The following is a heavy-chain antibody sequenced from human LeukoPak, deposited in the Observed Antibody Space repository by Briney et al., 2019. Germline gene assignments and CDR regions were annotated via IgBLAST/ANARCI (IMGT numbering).Heavy chain of an antibody. CDR3: AKTSGGNY. Sequence: GGSLRLSCAASGFTFSTYAMSWVRQAPGKGLEWVSAISRGGDSTYYADSVKGRFTISRDSSKNTLYLQMNSLRAEDTALYYCAKTSGGNYWGQGTLVTVSS. J-gene: IGHJ4*02. D-gene: IGHD2-2*01. V-gene: IGHV3-23*01. CDR2: ISRGGDST. CDR1: GFTFSTYA.